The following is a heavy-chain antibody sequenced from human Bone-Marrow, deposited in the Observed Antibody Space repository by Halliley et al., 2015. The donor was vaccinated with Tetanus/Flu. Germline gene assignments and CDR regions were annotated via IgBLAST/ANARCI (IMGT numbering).Heavy chain of an antibody. V-gene: IGHV3-7*03. CDR2: IKEECSEI. Sequence: KGREWGASIKEECSEIHYGDSVKGRFTISRENAKNSLYLQMNPLRVDDTAVYYWAGGAGWSNDYWGQGTLVTVSS. CDR3: AGGAGWSNDY. D-gene: IGHD2-15*01. J-gene: IGHJ4*02.